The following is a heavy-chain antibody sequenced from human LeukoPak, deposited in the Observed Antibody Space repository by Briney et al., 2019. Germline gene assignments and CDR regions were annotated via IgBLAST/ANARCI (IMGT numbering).Heavy chain of an antibody. CDR3: ARDEEGFQH. Sequence: SETLSLTCAVYGGSFSGYYWSWIRQPPGKGLEWIGEINHSGSTNYNPSLKSRVTISVDTSKNQFSLKLTSVTAADTAVYYCARDEEGFQHWGQGTLVTVSS. CDR2: INHSGST. V-gene: IGHV4-34*01. CDR1: GGSFSGYY. J-gene: IGHJ1*01.